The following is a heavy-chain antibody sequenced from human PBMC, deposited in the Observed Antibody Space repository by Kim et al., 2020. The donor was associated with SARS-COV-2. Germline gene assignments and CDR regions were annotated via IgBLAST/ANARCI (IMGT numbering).Heavy chain of an antibody. V-gene: IGHV3-23*01. J-gene: IGHJ4*02. Sequence: TYYADSVKGRFTISRDNSKNTLYLQMNSLRAEVTAVYYCAKSDNADYFDYWGQGTLVTVSS. CDR3: AKSDNADYFDY. CDR2: T.